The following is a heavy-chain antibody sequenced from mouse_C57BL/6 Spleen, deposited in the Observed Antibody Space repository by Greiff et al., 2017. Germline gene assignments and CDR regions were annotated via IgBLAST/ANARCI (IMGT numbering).Heavy chain of an antibody. J-gene: IGHJ3*01. CDR3: ARPYDGYFAWFAY. CDR1: GFTFSDYG. V-gene: IGHV5-17*01. Sequence: EVQVVESGGGLVKPGGSLKLSCAASGFTFSDYGMHWVRQAPEQGLEWVAYISSGSSTIYYADTVKGRFTISRDNAKNTLFLQMTSLRSEDTAMYYCARPYDGYFAWFAYWGQGTLVTVSA. D-gene: IGHD2-3*01. CDR2: ISSGSSTI.